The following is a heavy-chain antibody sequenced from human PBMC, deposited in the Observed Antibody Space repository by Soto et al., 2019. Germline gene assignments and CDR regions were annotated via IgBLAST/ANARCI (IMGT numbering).Heavy chain of an antibody. D-gene: IGHD5-12*01. V-gene: IGHV1-69*12. Sequence: QVQLVQSGGEVKKPGSSVKVSCKASGDTFTNHVFNWVRQAPGQGLEWMGGIISLFGTPNYSQRFQGRVTITADESTATSYMELSSLRSEDTAVYYCARDLGSGYDPGDYWGQGTLVTVSS. CDR2: IISLFGTP. CDR1: GDTFTNHV. J-gene: IGHJ4*02. CDR3: ARDLGSGYDPGDY.